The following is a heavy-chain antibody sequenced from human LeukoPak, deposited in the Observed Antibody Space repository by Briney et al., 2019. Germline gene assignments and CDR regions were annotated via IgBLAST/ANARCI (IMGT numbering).Heavy chain of an antibody. J-gene: IGHJ4*02. CDR3: ARAYYDFWSGYPFLEGY. CDR2: ISAYNGNT. D-gene: IGHD3-3*01. Sequence: GASVKVSCKASGYTFTSYGISWVRQAPGQGLEWMGWISAYNGNTNYAQKLQGRDTMTTDTSTSTAYMELRSLRSDDTAVYYCARAYYDFWSGYPFLEGYWGQGTLVTVSS. V-gene: IGHV1-18*01. CDR1: GYTFTSYG.